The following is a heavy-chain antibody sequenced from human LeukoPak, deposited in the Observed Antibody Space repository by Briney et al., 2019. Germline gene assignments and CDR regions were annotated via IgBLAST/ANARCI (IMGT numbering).Heavy chain of an antibody. CDR1: GFTFSSYA. CDR2: ISYDGSKK. V-gene: IGHV3-30-3*01. CDR3: AKDGGLWVSAHWGDS. D-gene: IGHD7-27*01. J-gene: IGHJ4*02. Sequence: PGRSLRLSCAASGFTFSSYAMHWVRQAPGKGLEWVAVISYDGSKKYYADSVKGRFTISRDNSKNTLFLQMNSLRAEDTAVYYCAKDGGLWVSAHWGDSWGRGTLVTVSS.